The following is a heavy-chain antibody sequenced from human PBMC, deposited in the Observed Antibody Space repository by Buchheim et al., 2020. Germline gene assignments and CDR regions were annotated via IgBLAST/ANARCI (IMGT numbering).Heavy chain of an antibody. D-gene: IGHD1-26*01. J-gene: IGHJ3*02. Sequence: EVQLVESGGGLVQPGGSLRLSCAASGFTFSSYSMNWVRQAPGKGLEWVSYISSSSSTIYYADSVKGRVTISRDNAKNSLYLQMNSLRAEDTAVYYCARDQDSGSYPDAFDIWGQGT. CDR3: ARDQDSGSYPDAFDI. CDR2: ISSSSSTI. V-gene: IGHV3-48*04. CDR1: GFTFSSYS.